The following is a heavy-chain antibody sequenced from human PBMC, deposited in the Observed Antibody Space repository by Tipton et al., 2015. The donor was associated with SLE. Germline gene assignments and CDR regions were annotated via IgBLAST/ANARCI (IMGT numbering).Heavy chain of an antibody. J-gene: IGHJ2*01. V-gene: IGHV3-23*01. CDR1: GFTFSSYA. CDR3: AKRVEYGYSSSSGGWYFDL. D-gene: IGHD6-13*01. CDR2: ISGSGGST. Sequence: SLRLSCAASGFTFSSYAMSWVRRAPGKGLEWVSAISGSGGSTYYADSVKGRFTISRDNSKNTLYLQMNSLRAEDTAVYYCAKRVEYGYSSSSGGWYFDLWGRGTLVTVSS.